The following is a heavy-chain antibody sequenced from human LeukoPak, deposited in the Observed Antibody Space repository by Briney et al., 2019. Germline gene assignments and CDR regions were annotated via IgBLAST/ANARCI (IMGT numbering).Heavy chain of an antibody. V-gene: IGHV1-69*05. J-gene: IGHJ4*02. D-gene: IGHD2-15*01. Sequence: ASVKVSCKASGYTFTSYGISWVRQAPGQGLEWMGGIIPIFGTANYAQKFQGRVTMTRNTSISTAYMELSSLRSEDTAVYYCARAGGYCGRISCPYYFDYWGQGSLVAVSS. CDR2: IIPIFGTA. CDR1: GYTFTSYG. CDR3: ARAGGYCGRISCPYYFDY.